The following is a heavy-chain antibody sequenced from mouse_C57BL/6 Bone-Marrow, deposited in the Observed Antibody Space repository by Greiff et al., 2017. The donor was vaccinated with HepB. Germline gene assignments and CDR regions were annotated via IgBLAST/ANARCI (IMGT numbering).Heavy chain of an antibody. D-gene: IGHD2-3*01. CDR2: IDPETGGT. CDR3: TSQRGYYVSFDY. Sequence: VQLQQSGAELVRPGASVTLSCKASGYTFTDYEMHWVKQTPVHGLEWIGAIDPETGGTAYNQKFKGKAILTADKSSSTAYMELRSLTSEESAVYYCTSQRGYYVSFDYWGQGTTLTVSS. J-gene: IGHJ2*01. V-gene: IGHV1-15*01. CDR1: GYTFTDYE.